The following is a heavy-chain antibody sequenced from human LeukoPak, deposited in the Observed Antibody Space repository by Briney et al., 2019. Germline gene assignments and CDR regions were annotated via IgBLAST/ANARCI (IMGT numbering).Heavy chain of an antibody. V-gene: IGHV3-49*04. J-gene: IGHJ4*02. CDR1: GFTFGDYA. D-gene: IGHD2-8*01. Sequence: GGSLRLSCTASGFTFGDYAMSWVRQAPGKGLEWVGFIRSKAYGGTTEYAASVKGRFTISRDDSKSIAYLQMNSLKTEDTAVYYCTRGSRPRYCTNGVCPDRCWGQGTLVTVSS. CDR2: IRSKAYGGTT. CDR3: TRGSRPRYCTNGVCPDRC.